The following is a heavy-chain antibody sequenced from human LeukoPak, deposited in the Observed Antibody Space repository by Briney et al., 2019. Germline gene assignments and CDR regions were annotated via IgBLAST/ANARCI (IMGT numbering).Heavy chain of an antibody. V-gene: IGHV3-53*01. CDR3: ARGGYSSPTFDY. Sequence: GGSLRLSCAASGFTVSSNYMSWVRQAPGKGLEWVSVIYSGGSTYYADSVKGRFTISRDNSKNTLYLQKNSLRAEDTAVYYCARGGYSSPTFDYWGQGTLVTVSS. CDR1: GFTVSSNY. J-gene: IGHJ4*02. CDR2: IYSGGST. D-gene: IGHD6-13*01.